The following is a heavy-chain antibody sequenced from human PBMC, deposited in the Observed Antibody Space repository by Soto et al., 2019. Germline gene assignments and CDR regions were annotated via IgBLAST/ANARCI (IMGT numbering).Heavy chain of an antibody. CDR3: ARDGGFYAFDI. CDR2: IYYSGST. V-gene: IGHV4-39*07. CDR1: GGSISSSSYY. Sequence: SETLSLTCTVSGGSISSSSYYWGWIRQPPGKGLEWIGSIYYSGSTYYNPSLKSRVTISVDTSKNQFSLKLSSVTAADTAVYYCARDGGFYAFDICGQGTMVTVSS. D-gene: IGHD3-16*01. J-gene: IGHJ3*02.